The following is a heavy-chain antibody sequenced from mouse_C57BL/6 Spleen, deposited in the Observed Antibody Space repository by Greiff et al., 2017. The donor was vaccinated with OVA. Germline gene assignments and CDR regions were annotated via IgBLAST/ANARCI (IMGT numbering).Heavy chain of an antibody. Sequence: QVQLQQPGAELVRPGSSVKLSCKASGYTFTSYWMDWVKQRPGQGLEWIGNIYPSDSETHYNQKFKDKATLTVDKPSSTAYMQLSSLTSEDSAVYYCARGRTYYSNLYGMDYWGQGTSVTVSS. J-gene: IGHJ4*01. CDR2: IYPSDSET. CDR1: GYTFTSYW. V-gene: IGHV1-61*01. D-gene: IGHD2-5*01. CDR3: ARGRTYYSNLYGMDY.